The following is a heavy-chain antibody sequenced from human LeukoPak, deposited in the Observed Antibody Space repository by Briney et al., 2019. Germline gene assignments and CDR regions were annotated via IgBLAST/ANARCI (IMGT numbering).Heavy chain of an antibody. CDR1: GFTFSAYS. V-gene: IGHV3-21*01. Sequence: PGRSLRLSCAASGFTFSAYSMNWVRQAPGKGLEWVSSISSSSTYIYYADSVKGRFTISRDNAKKSLYLQMNSLRAEDTAVYYCARENDYSSHLLDYWGQGTLVTVSS. CDR3: ARENDYSSHLLDY. J-gene: IGHJ4*02. CDR2: ISSSSTYI. D-gene: IGHD4-11*01.